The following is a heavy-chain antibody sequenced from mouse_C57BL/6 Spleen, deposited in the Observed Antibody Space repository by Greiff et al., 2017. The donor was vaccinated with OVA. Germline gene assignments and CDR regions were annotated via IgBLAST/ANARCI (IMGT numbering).Heavy chain of an antibody. Sequence: EVKLMESGGGLVQPGGSMKLSCAASGFTFSDAWMDWVRQSPEKGLEWVAEIRNKANNHATYYAESVKGRFTISRDDSKRSVYLQMNSLRAEDTGNYYWTRRGWMITTKEYYYAKDYWGQGTSVTVSA. CDR2: IRNKANNHAT. CDR3: TRRGWMITTKEYYYAKDY. CDR1: GFTFSDAW. J-gene: IGHJ4*01. V-gene: IGHV6-6*01. D-gene: IGHD2-4*01.